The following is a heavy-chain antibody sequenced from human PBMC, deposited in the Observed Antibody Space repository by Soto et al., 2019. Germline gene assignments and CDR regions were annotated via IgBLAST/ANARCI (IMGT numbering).Heavy chain of an antibody. CDR2: FSGGGGGT. V-gene: IGHV3-23*01. CDR3: VRWNGFGDR. CDR1: GFIISDYG. Sequence: EVQLLESGGGLVQPGGSLRLSCAVSGFIISDYGVTWVRQAPGKGLEWVSGFSGGGGGTFYADYVKGRFTISRDDPKNMAYLQMNSLGAEDTAVYYCVRWNGFGDRGGQGTLVTVYS. D-gene: IGHD1-1*01. J-gene: IGHJ5*02.